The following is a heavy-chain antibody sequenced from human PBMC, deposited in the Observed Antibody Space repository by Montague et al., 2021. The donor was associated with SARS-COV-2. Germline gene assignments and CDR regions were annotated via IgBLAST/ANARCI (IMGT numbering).Heavy chain of an antibody. CDR2: ISSNGGST. CDR1: GFTFSSYA. V-gene: IGHV3-64*01. Sequence: SLRLSCAASGFTFSSYAMHWARQAPGKGLEYVSAISSNGGSTYYANSVKGRFTISRDNSKNTLYLQMGSLRAEDMAVYYCASGHDSSGLPEDYWGQGTLVTVSS. J-gene: IGHJ4*02. CDR3: ASGHDSSGLPEDY. D-gene: IGHD3-22*01.